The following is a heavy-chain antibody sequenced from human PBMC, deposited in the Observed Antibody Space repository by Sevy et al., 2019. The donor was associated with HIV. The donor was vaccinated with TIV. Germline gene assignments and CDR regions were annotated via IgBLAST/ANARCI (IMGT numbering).Heavy chain of an antibody. CDR3: ARDGLTYGAMDV. CDR2: TFYRSNWYN. CDR1: GDSVSSNNAA. J-gene: IGHJ6*02. D-gene: IGHD1-20*01. V-gene: IGHV6-1*01. Sequence: SQTLSLTCAISGDSVSSNNAAWNRIRQSPSRGLEWLGRTFYRSNWYNDYAVSLKGRITINPDTSKNQLSLQLTSVTPEDTAVYYCARDGLTYGAMDVWGQGTTVTVSS.